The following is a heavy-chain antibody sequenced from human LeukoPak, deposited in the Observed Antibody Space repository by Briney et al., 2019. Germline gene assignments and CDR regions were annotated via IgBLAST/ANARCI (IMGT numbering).Heavy chain of an antibody. V-gene: IGHV4-34*01. D-gene: IGHD3-22*01. Sequence: SETLSLTCAVYGGSFSGYYWSWIRQTPGKGLEWIGEINHSGSTNYNPSLKSRVTISVDTSKNQFSLKLSSVTAADTAVYYCARGRRYYYDSSGYSNYFDYWGQGTLVTVSS. CDR2: INHSGST. J-gene: IGHJ4*02. CDR3: ARGRRYYYDSSGYSNYFDY. CDR1: GGSFSGYY.